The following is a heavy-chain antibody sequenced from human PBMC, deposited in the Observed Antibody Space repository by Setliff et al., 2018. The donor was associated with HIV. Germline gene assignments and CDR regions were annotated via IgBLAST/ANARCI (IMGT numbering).Heavy chain of an antibody. D-gene: IGHD1-26*01. V-gene: IGHV1-69*10. J-gene: IGHJ3*02. CDR3: ARVGATPIDAFDI. CDR1: GGTFSSYA. Sequence: SVKVSCKASGGTFSSYAISWVRQAPGQGLEWMGGIIPILGIANYAQKFQGRVTITADESTSTAYMELSSLRSEDTAVYYCARVGATPIDAFDIWGQRTMVTVSS. CDR2: IIPILGIA.